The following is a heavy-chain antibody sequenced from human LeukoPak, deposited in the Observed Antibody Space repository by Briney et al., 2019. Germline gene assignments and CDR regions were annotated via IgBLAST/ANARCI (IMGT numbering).Heavy chain of an antibody. J-gene: IGHJ4*02. CDR1: GDSISSYY. CDR2: VSNIETT. Sequence: TSETLSLTCTVSGDSISSYYWSWLRQPPGKRLEWIGYVSNIETTNYNPSLKSRVTISVDTSKNQFSLRLNSVTAADTAVYYCARPPHYYDTSGYSVWGQGTLVTVSS. D-gene: IGHD3-22*01. V-gene: IGHV4-59*01. CDR3: ARPPHYYDTSGYSV.